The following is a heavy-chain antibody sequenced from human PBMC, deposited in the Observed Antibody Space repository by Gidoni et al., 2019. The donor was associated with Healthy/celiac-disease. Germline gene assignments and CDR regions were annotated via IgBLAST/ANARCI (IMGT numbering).Heavy chain of an antibody. V-gene: IGHV3-23*01. D-gene: IGHD3-10*01. Sequence: GLEWVSAISGSGGSTYYADSVKGRFTISRDNSKNTLYLQMNSLRAEDTAVYYCAKEGLWFGDLPWGQGTLVTVSS. J-gene: IGHJ5*02. CDR2: ISGSGGST. CDR3: AKEGLWFGDLP.